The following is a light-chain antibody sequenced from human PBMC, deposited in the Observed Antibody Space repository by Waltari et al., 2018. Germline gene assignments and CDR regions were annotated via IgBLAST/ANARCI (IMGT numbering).Light chain of an antibody. CDR3: QQYDNLPGLT. CDR2: DAS. CDR1: QDISNY. V-gene: IGKV1-33*01. J-gene: IGKJ4*01. Sequence: DIQMTQSPSSLSASVGDRVTITCQASQDISNYLNWYQQKPGKAPKLLIYDASNLETGVPSRFSGSGSGTEFTFTISSLQPEDIATYYCQQYDNLPGLTFGGGTKVEIK.